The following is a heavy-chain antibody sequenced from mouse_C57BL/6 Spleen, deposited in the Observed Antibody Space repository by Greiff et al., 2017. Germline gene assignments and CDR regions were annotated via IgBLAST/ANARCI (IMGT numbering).Heavy chain of an antibody. D-gene: IGHD2-3*01. Sequence: QVHVKQPGAELVKPEASVKMSCKASGYTFTSYWITWVKQRPGQGLEWIGDIYPGSGSTNYNEKFKSKATLTVDTSSSTAYMQLSSLTSEDSAVYYCARIDGYYDAMDYWGQGTSVTVSS. V-gene: IGHV1-55*01. CDR1: GYTFTSYW. CDR3: ARIDGYYDAMDY. J-gene: IGHJ4*01. CDR2: IYPGSGST.